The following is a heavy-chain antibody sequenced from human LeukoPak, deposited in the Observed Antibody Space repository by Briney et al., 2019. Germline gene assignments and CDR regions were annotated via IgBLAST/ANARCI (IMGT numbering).Heavy chain of an antibody. CDR1: GFTVSSNY. CDR3: ARGLLREYAFDI. Sequence: SGGSLRLSCAASGFTVSSNYMTWVRQAPGKGLEWVSVIYSGGTTYYADSVKGRFTISRDNSKNTLYVHMNSLRADDTAVYFCARGLLREYAFDIWGQGTMVTVS. V-gene: IGHV3-66*01. CDR2: IYSGGTT. J-gene: IGHJ3*02. D-gene: IGHD2-15*01.